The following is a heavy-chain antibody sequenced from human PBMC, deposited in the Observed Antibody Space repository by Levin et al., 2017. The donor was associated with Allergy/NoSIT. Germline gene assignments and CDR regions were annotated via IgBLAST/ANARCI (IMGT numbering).Heavy chain of an antibody. D-gene: IGHD5-18*01. CDR1: GFKFGDYA. J-gene: IGHJ4*02. V-gene: IGHV3-9*01. CDR2: ITWNSGNI. Sequence: GGSLRLSCAGSGFKFGDYAMHWVRQVPAKGLEWVSGITWNSGNIIYADSLKGRFTISRDNRKNSLYLQVNSLKPDDTALYFCTKDSETRVDTPLVTAFDSWGQGTLVTVSS. CDR3: TKDSETRVDTPLVTAFDS.